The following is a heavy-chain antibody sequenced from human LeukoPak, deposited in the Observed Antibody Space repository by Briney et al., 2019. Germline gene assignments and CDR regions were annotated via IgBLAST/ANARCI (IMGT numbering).Heavy chain of an antibody. Sequence: SRTLSLTCAISGDSVSSNSAAWNWIRQSPSRGLEWLGRTYYRSKWISDYAVSVKSRMTINADTSKNQFSLQVNSVTPEDTAVYYCARKGTVTTPFDYWGQGILVTVSS. V-gene: IGHV6-1*01. J-gene: IGHJ4*02. D-gene: IGHD1-14*01. CDR2: TYYRSKWIS. CDR3: ARKGTVTTPFDY. CDR1: GDSVSSNSAA.